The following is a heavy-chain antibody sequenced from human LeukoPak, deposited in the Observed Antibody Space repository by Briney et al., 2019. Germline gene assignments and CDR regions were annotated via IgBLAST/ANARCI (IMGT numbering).Heavy chain of an antibody. D-gene: IGHD6-19*01. CDR1: GFTFSSYE. J-gene: IGHJ3*01. CDR2: ISDSDDAV. V-gene: IGHV3-48*03. CDR3: ARDRGTRGWYYDGFDV. Sequence: KSGGSLRLSCEASGFTFSSYEMNWVRQAPGKGLEWVAYISDSDDAVYYADSVKGRFTIPRDNARDSLYLQMHSLTVEDTALYYCARDRGTRGWYYDGFDVWGRGTMVTVSS.